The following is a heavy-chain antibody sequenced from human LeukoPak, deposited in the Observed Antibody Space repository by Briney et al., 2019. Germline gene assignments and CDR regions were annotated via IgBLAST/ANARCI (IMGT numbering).Heavy chain of an antibody. CDR1: GXSFSVYY. J-gene: IGHJ2*01. CDR2: INHRGST. V-gene: IGHV4-34*01. D-gene: IGHD3-3*01. Sequence: KPSESLSLTCALYGXSFSVYYWSCIPQPPGKGLEWIGEINHRGSTNYNPSIKSRVTISVDTSKTQFSLKLYSVPAADTAVYCCARFGGRRPRKGDFWSDYYRYFDLWGRGILVTVSS. CDR3: ARFGGRRPRKGDFWSDYYRYFDL.